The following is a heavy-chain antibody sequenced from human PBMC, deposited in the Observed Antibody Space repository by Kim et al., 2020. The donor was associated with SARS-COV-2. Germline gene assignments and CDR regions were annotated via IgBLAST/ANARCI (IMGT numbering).Heavy chain of an antibody. D-gene: IGHD3-9*01. Sequence: SETLSLTCTVSGGSVGSYCWSWIRQSPGKTLEWIAYVCNIGYTEYNPSLSSRVTLSIDTGRNQVSLRLSSATAADTAMYYCARHLSGPETFKKLGYWGQGTPVTVSS. J-gene: IGHJ4*02. CDR3: ARHLSGPETFKKLGY. CDR1: GGSVGSYC. V-gene: IGHV4-59*08. CDR2: VCNIGYT.